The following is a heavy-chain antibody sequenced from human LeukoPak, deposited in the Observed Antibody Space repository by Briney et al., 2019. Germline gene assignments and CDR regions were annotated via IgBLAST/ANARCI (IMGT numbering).Heavy chain of an antibody. D-gene: IGHD3-22*01. J-gene: IGHJ4*02. CDR3: VKGGPRFTPMVVFTEGLDY. V-gene: IGHV3-23*01. CDR1: GFTFSTFG. Sequence: PGGSLRLSCAASGFTFSTFGMTWVRQAPGKWLEWVSGILDSSAHTYYADSVKGRFTISRDNSKNTLYLQMNSLRAEDTAVYYCVKGGPRFTPMVVFTEGLDYWGQGTLVTVSS. CDR2: ILDSSAHT.